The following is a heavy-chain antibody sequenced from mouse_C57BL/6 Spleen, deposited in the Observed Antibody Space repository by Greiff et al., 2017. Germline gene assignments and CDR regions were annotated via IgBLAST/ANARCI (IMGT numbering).Heavy chain of an antibody. V-gene: IGHV1-26*01. D-gene: IGHD2-4*01. Sequence: EVQLQQSGPELVKPGASVKISCKASGYTFTDYYMNWVKQSHGKSLEWIGDINPNNGGTSYNQKFKGKATLTVDKSSSTAYMELRSLTSEDSAVYYCARRGGIYDYDWYCDVWGTGTTVTVSS. CDR2: INPNNGGT. J-gene: IGHJ1*03. CDR1: GYTFTDYY. CDR3: ARRGGIYDYDWYCDV.